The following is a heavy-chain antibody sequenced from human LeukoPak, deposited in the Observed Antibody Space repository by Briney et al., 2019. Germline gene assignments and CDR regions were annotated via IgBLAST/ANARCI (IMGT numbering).Heavy chain of an antibody. Sequence: PSVTLSLTCSVSGDSISRHIYHWTWIRQAPGKGLEWVTYISGGGSTKFNADSVKGRFTISRDNAKNSLYLQMNSLRAEDTAIYYCARHCSGGTCYFDYWGQGTLVTVSS. J-gene: IGHJ4*02. V-gene: IGHV3-48*03. CDR2: ISGGGSTK. D-gene: IGHD2-15*01. CDR3: ARHCSGGTCYFDY. CDR1: GDSISRHIYH.